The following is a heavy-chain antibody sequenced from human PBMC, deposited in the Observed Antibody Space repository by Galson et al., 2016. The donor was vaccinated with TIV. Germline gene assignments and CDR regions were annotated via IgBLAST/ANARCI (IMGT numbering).Heavy chain of an antibody. J-gene: IGHJ4*02. CDR3: AKAGKGDAYPNYFDH. Sequence: SLRLSCAASGFSASFNHMSWVRQAPGKGLEWVSLIYASDTTYYIDSVKGRFTISRDNSKNTLYLQMNSLRVDDTAVYYCAKAGKGDAYPNYFDHWGQGALVTVTS. V-gene: IGHV3-53*01. CDR1: GFSASFNH. CDR2: IYASDTT. D-gene: IGHD5-24*01.